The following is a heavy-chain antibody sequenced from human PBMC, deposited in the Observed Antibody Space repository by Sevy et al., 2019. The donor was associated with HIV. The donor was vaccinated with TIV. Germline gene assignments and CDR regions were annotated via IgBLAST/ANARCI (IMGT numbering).Heavy chain of an antibody. CDR1: GGSISSYY. D-gene: IGHD7-27*01. Sequence: SETLSLTCTVSGGSISSYYWSWIRQPPGKGLEWIGYIYYGGSTNYNPSLKGRVTISVDTSKNQFSLKLSSVTAADTAVYYCARGPGDLNPFDYWGQGTLVTVSS. J-gene: IGHJ4*02. CDR3: ARGPGDLNPFDY. V-gene: IGHV4-59*01. CDR2: IYYGGST.